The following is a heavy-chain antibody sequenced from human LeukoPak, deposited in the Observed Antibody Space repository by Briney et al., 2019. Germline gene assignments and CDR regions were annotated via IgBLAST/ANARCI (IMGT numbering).Heavy chain of an antibody. D-gene: IGHD6-13*01. V-gene: IGHV1-18*01. CDR3: AREAADEQDYYYYYMDV. CDR2: ISAYSGNT. J-gene: IGHJ6*03. CDR1: GYTFTSYG. Sequence: ASVKVSCKASGYTFTSYGISWVRQAPGQGLEWMGWISAYSGNTNYAQKLQGRVTMTADTSTSTAYMELRSLRSDDTAVYYCAREAADEQDYYYYYMDVWGKGTTVTVSS.